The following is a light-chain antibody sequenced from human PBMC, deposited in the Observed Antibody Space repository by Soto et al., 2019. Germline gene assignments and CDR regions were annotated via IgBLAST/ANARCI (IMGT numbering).Light chain of an antibody. CDR3: QQYGSSGT. CDR2: GAS. J-gene: IGKJ1*01. V-gene: IGKV3-20*01. CDR1: QSVSSNY. Sequence: DIVLTQSPGTLSVSPGGRATLSCTASQSVSSNYLAWYQQKPGQAPRVLIYGASNRATGIPDRFSGSGSGTDFTLTIRRLEPEDFAVYYCQQYGSSGTFGQGTKVDIK.